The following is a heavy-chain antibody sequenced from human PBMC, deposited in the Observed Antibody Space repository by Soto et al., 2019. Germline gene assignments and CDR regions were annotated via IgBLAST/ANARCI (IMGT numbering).Heavy chain of an antibody. D-gene: IGHD3-16*02. V-gene: IGHV1-24*01. J-gene: IGHJ4*02. CDR3: ATITHSMITFGGVIVTFDY. CDR2: FDPEDGET. Sequence: ASVKVSCKVSGYTLTELSMHWVRQAPGKGLEWMGGFDPEDGETIYAQKFQGRVTMTEDTSTDTAYMELSSLRSEDTAVYYCATITHSMITFGGVIVTFDYWGQGTLVTVSS. CDR1: GYTLTELS.